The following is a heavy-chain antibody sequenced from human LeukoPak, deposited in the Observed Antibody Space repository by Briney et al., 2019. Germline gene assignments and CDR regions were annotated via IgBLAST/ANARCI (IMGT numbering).Heavy chain of an antibody. CDR2: INPNSGGT. V-gene: IGHV1-2*02. CDR1: AYTFTGYY. J-gene: IGHJ3*02. D-gene: IGHD2/OR15-2a*01. CDR3: ARAPSRFPTGYYGFDI. Sequence: ASVKVSCKASAYTFTGYYIHLVRQAPGQGPEWMGWINPNSGGTNYAQKFQGRVTITRDTSINTAYMELSSLTSDDTAVYYCARAPSRFPTGYYGFDIWGRGTMVTVSS.